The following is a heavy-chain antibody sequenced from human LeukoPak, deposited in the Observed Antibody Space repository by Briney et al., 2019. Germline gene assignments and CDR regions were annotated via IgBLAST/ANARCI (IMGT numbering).Heavy chain of an antibody. J-gene: IGHJ4*02. V-gene: IGHV1-58*01. CDR1: GFTFTSSA. CDR3: AAPQGSSGWSFDY. CDR2: IVVGSGNT. Sequence: GTSVKVSCKASGFTFTSSAVQWVRQARGQRLEWIGWIVVGSGNTNYAQKFQERVTITRDMSTRTAYMELSSLRSEDTAVYYCAAPQGSSGWSFDYWGQGTLVTVSS. D-gene: IGHD6-19*01.